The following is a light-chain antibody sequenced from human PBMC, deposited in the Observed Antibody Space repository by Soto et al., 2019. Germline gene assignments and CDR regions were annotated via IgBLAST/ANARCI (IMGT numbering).Light chain of an antibody. CDR3: QQYAIFPRT. Sequence: DIQMTQSPSTLSASVGDRITITCRASQSIIRWLAWYQQKPGKAPKLLMYRASTLESGVPSRFSGSGSGTEFTLTISSLQPDDFATYHCQQYAIFPRTFGQGTKVDIK. CDR1: QSIIRW. V-gene: IGKV1-5*03. J-gene: IGKJ1*01. CDR2: RAS.